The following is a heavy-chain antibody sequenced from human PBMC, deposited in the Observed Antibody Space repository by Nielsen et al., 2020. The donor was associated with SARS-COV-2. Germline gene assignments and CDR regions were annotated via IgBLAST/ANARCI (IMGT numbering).Heavy chain of an antibody. Sequence: SVKVSCKASGGTFSSYAISWVRQAPGQGLEWMGGIVPIFGTANYAQKFQGRVTITADESTSTAYMELSSLRSEDTAVYYCARRSRYFDWLPLGYYYYYGMDVWGQGTTVTVSS. J-gene: IGHJ6*02. V-gene: IGHV1-69*13. CDR3: ARRSRYFDWLPLGYYYYYGMDV. D-gene: IGHD3-9*01. CDR1: GGTFSSYA. CDR2: IVPIFGTA.